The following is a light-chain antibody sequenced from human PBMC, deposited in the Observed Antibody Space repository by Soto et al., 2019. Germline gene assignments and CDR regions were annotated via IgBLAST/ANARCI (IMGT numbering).Light chain of an antibody. CDR1: QDISGW. CDR3: QQYNTYST. Sequence: DIQSTQSPPSLSSYLLDTVTITCRARQDISGWLAWYQQKPGKAPKLLIYAASSLQSGVPSRFSGSGSGTDFTLTIRSLQTDDFATYFCQQYNTYSTFGQGTKVDNK. V-gene: IGKV1D-16*02. J-gene: IGKJ1*01. CDR2: AAS.